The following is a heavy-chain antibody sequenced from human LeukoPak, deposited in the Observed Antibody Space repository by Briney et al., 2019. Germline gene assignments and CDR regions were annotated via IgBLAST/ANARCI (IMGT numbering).Heavy chain of an antibody. Sequence: PSETLSLTCTVSGYSISSGYYWGWIRQPPGKGLEWIGSIYHSGSTYYNPSLKSRVTISVDTSKNQFSLKLSSVTAADTAVYYCARDRAVAGGVDYWGQETLVTVSS. J-gene: IGHJ4*02. D-gene: IGHD6-19*01. CDR3: ARDRAVAGGVDY. CDR2: IYHSGST. CDR1: GYSISSGYY. V-gene: IGHV4-38-2*02.